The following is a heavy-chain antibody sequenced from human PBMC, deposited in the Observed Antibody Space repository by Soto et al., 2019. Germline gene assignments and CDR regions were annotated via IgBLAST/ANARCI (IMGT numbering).Heavy chain of an antibody. D-gene: IGHD2-2*01. CDR1: GFTFSTYS. CDR2: ISSSGGSV. J-gene: IGHJ4*02. Sequence: EVQLVESGGGLVKPGGSLRLSCAASGFTFSTYSMNWVRQAPGKGLEWVSSISSSGGSVSYAESVKGRFTISRDNAKNSLYLQMDSLRAEDTVVYYCARGRSITTNMDYWGQGTLVTVSS. CDR3: ARGRSITTNMDY. V-gene: IGHV3-21*01.